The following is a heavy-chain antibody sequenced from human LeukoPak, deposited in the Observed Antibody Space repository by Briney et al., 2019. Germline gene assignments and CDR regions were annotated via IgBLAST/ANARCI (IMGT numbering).Heavy chain of an antibody. J-gene: IGHJ4*02. CDR2: IYPGDSDT. CDR1: GYSFTSYW. CDR3: ARRKYYYDSSGYSPVYFDY. D-gene: IGHD3-22*01. Sequence: GESLKISCKGSGYSFTSYWIGWVRQMPGKGLEWMGIIYPGDSDTRYSPSFQGQVTIPADKSISTAYLQWSSLKASDTAMYYCARRKYYYDSSGYSPVYFDYWGQGTLVTVSS. V-gene: IGHV5-51*01.